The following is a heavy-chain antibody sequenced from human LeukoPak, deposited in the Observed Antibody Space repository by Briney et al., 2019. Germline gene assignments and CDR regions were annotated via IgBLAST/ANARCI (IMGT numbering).Heavy chain of an antibody. Sequence: SETLSLTCTVSGGSISTYYWSWIRQPPGKGLEWIGYIYYSGSTNYNSSLKSRVAISIDTSKNQFSLRLSSVTAADTAVYYCARDNLADYFDYWGQGTLVTVSS. J-gene: IGHJ4*02. D-gene: IGHD1-20*01. V-gene: IGHV4-59*01. CDR3: ARDNLADYFDY. CDR1: GGSISTYY. CDR2: IYYSGST.